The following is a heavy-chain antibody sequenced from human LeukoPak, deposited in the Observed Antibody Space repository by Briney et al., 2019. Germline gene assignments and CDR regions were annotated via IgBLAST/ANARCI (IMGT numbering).Heavy chain of an antibody. J-gene: IGHJ6*03. CDR3: ARGPHLLSYYYYMDV. V-gene: IGHV1-8*01. CDR1: GYTFTSYD. Sequence: ASVKVSCKASGYTFTSYDINWVRQATGQGLEWMGWMNPNSGNTGYAQKFQGRVTMTRNTSISTAYMELSSLRSEDTAVYYCARGPHLLSYYYYMDVWGKGTTVTISS. D-gene: IGHD1-26*01. CDR2: MNPNSGNT.